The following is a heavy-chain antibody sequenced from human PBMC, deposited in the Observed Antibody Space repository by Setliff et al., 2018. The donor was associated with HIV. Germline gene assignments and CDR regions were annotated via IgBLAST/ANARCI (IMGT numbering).Heavy chain of an antibody. Sequence: PSETLSLTCTVSGGSIRSHYWNWIRQSPGKGLEWIGYIHYRGSTYYNPSLKSRVTISLDTSKNQFSLKLSSVTAADTAVYYCARVQRVGSVEGYFDYWGQGTLVTVS. D-gene: IGHD3-10*01. CDR1: GGSIRSHY. CDR3: ARVQRVGSVEGYFDY. V-gene: IGHV4-59*08. J-gene: IGHJ4*02. CDR2: IHYRGST.